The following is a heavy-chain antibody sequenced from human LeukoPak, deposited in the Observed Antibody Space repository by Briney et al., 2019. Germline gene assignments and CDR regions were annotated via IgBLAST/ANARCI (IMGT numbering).Heavy chain of an antibody. V-gene: IGHV3-30*14. D-gene: IGHD3-10*01. Sequence: GGSLRLSCAASGFTFSSYAMHWVRQAPCKGLEWVAVISYDGSNKYYADSVKGRFTISRDNSKNTLYLQMNSLRAEDTAVYYCARYYGSALGDAFDIWGQGTMVTVSS. CDR2: ISYDGSNK. CDR1: GFTFSSYA. CDR3: ARYYGSALGDAFDI. J-gene: IGHJ3*02.